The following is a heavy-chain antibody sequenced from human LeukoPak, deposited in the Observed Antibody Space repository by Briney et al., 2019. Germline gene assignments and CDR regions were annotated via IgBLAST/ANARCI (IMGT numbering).Heavy chain of an antibody. D-gene: IGHD1-14*01. CDR3: ATGANLFQF. CDR1: GFIFTDSW. V-gene: IGHV3-7*01. Sequence: GGSLRLSCAASGFIFTDSWMSWVRQAPGKGLEWVANIRHDGSQTYYLDSVKGRCTISRDNAKNEVYLEMNNLRGADTAVYYCATGANLFQFWGQGTLVTVSS. CDR2: IRHDGSQT. J-gene: IGHJ4*02.